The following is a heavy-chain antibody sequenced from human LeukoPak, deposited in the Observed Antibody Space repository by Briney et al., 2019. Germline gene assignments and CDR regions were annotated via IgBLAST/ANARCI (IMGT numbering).Heavy chain of an antibody. D-gene: IGHD6-13*01. Sequence: SETLSLTCTVSGGSISSYYWSWIRQPPGKGLEWIGYIYYSGSTNYNPSLKSRVTISVDTSKNQFSLRLSSVTAADTAVYYCARFYDIAAAGYWFDPWGQGTLVTVSS. CDR1: GGSISSYY. V-gene: IGHV4-59*01. CDR2: IYYSGST. CDR3: ARFYDIAAAGYWFDP. J-gene: IGHJ5*02.